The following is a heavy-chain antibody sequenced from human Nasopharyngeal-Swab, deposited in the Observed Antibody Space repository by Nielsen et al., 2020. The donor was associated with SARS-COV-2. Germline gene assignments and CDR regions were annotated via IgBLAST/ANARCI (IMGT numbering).Heavy chain of an antibody. J-gene: IGHJ5*02. Sequence: SETLSLTCAVYSGSFSGYYWSWIRQPPGKGLEWIGEINHSGSTNYNPSLKSRVTISVDTSKNQFSLKLSSVTAADTAVYYCARGSRIRVLLWFGEFQGFDPWGQGTLVTVSS. CDR3: ARGSRIRVLLWFGEFQGFDP. CDR1: SGSFSGYY. V-gene: IGHV4-34*01. D-gene: IGHD3-10*01. CDR2: INHSGST.